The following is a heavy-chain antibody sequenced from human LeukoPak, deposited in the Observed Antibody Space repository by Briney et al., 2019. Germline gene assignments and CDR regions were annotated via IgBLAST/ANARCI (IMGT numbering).Heavy chain of an antibody. CDR2: ISSSSSYI. V-gene: IGHV3-21*01. CDR1: GFTFSSYS. Sequence: PGGSLRLSCAASGFTFSSYSMNWVRQAPGKGLEWVSSISSSSSYIYYADSVKGRFTISRDNAKNSLYLQMNSLRAEDTAVYYCARAKGSYYYYMDVWGKGTTVTISS. CDR3: ARAKGSYYYYMDV. J-gene: IGHJ6*03.